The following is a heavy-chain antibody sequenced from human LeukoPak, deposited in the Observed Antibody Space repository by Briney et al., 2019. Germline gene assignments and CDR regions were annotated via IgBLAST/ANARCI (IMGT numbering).Heavy chain of an antibody. J-gene: IGHJ5*02. Sequence: ASVKVSCKASGYTFTSYGISWVRQAPGQGLEWMGWISAYNGNTNYAQKLQGRVTMTTDTSTSTAYMELSSLRSEDTAVYYCARAATVTLYNWFDPWGQGTLVTVSS. CDR2: ISAYNGNT. V-gene: IGHV1-18*01. CDR1: GYTFTSYG. CDR3: ARAATVTLYNWFDP. D-gene: IGHD4-17*01.